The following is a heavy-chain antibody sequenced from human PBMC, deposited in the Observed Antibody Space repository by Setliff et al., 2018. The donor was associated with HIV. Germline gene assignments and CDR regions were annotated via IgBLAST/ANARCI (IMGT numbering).Heavy chain of an antibody. D-gene: IGHD3-10*01. J-gene: IGHJ4*02. CDR1: GRSFSGYY. V-gene: IGHV4-34*01. CDR2: INHSGST. Sequence: SETLSLTCAVYGRSFSGYYWNWIRQFPGKGLEWIGEINHSGSTNYNPSLKSRVNISVDVSKNQFSLNLHSVNAADAATYFCATKPMIRGKPFDYWGQGTPVTVSS. CDR3: ATKPMIRGKPFDY.